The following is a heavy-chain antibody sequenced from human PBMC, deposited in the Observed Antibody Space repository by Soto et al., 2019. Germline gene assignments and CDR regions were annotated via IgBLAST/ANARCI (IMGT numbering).Heavy chain of an antibody. J-gene: IGHJ4*02. Sequence: SETLSLPRTISGGSPNYYYWTWIRQPPGKGLEWIGNVDTSGRTHYNPSLKSRVTISVDTSSNQFSLRLSSVTAADTAVYFCARDDRNDYKGNLGYWGQRTL. V-gene: IGHV4-4*08. CDR1: GGSPNYYY. CDR2: VDTSGRT. CDR3: ARDDRNDYKGNLGY. D-gene: IGHD4-4*01.